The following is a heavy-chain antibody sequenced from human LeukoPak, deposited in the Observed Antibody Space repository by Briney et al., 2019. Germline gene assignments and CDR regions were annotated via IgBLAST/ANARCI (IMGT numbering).Heavy chain of an antibody. Sequence: GGSLRLSCAASGLTFSSYWMHWVRQAPGKGLVWVSRINSDGSSTSYADSVKGRFTISRDNAKNTLYLQMNSLRAEDTAVYYCARDPIIAQWLVRGENWFDPWGQGTLVTVSS. V-gene: IGHV3-74*01. J-gene: IGHJ5*02. D-gene: IGHD6-19*01. CDR1: GLTFSSYW. CDR2: INSDGSST. CDR3: ARDPIIAQWLVRGENWFDP.